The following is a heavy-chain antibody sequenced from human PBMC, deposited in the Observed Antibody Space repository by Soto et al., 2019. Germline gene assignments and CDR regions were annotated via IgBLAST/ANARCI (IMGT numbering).Heavy chain of an antibody. J-gene: IGHJ3*02. CDR1: GGSFNRHT. CDR3: ARALRDYGDYVAFDI. D-gene: IGHD4-17*01. Sequence: QVQLVQSGAEVRKPGSSVRVSCKASGGSFNRHTISWVRQAPGQGLEWMGGIIPIFGTANHAQKFQGRVTIIADETTSTAYMELSSLRSEDTAVYYCARALRDYGDYVAFDIWGQGTMVTVSS. V-gene: IGHV1-69*01. CDR2: IIPIFGTA.